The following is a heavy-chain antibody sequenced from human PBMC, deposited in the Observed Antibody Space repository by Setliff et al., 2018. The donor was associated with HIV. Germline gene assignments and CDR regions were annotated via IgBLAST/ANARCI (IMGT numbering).Heavy chain of an antibody. CDR2: IYYSGST. J-gene: IGHJ4*02. Sequence: PSETLSLTCTVSGGSISSHYWSWIRQPPGKGLEWIGSIYYSGSTNYNPSLKSRVTISVDTSKNQFSLKLSSVTAADTAVYYCARGSLCSSSSCFDYWGQGTQVTVSS. V-gene: IGHV4-59*11. CDR3: ARGSLCSSSSCFDY. CDR1: GGSISSHY. D-gene: IGHD6-13*01.